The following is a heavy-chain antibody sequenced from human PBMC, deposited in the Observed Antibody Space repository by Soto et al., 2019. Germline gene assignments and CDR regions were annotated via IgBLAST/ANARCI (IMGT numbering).Heavy chain of an antibody. D-gene: IGHD6-19*01. CDR1: GGSFSGFF. J-gene: IGHJ4*02. CDR3: ARGQWLPRGEY. Sequence: QVQLQQWGAGLLKPSETLSLTCAVHGGSFSGFFRTWIRQPPGKGLEWIGEINHSGSTNYNPSLKSRVTISVDTSENQFSLRLTSVTAADTAVYYCARGQWLPRGEYWGQGTLVTVSS. V-gene: IGHV4-34*02. CDR2: INHSGST.